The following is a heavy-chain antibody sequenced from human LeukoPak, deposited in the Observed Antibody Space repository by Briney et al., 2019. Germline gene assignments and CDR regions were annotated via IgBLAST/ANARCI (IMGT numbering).Heavy chain of an antibody. CDR2: IYHSGST. D-gene: IGHD3-22*01. CDR1: GGSISSSNW. V-gene: IGHV4-4*02. CDR3: ARDTPYDSSGYYPRAYYYYGMDV. Sequence: SGTLSLTCAVSGGSISSSNWWSWVRQPPGKGLEWIGEIYHSGSTNYNPSLKSRVTISVDTSKNQFSLKLSSVTAADTAVYYCARDTPYDSSGYYPRAYYYYGMDVWGQGTTVTVSS. J-gene: IGHJ6*02.